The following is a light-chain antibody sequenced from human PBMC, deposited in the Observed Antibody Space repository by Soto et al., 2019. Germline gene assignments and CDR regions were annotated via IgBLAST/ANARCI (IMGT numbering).Light chain of an antibody. Sequence: QSALAQPASLSGSPGQSITISCTGTSSDVGSYNLVSWYQQHPGKAPKLMIYEVSKRPSGVSNRFSGSKSGNTASLTISGLQAEDEADYYCCSYAGSSTYVFGTG. CDR1: SSDVGSYNL. CDR2: EVS. CDR3: CSYAGSSTYV. J-gene: IGLJ1*01. V-gene: IGLV2-23*02.